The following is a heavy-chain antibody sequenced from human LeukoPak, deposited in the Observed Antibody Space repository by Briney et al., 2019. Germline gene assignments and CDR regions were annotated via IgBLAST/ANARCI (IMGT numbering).Heavy chain of an antibody. Sequence: PSETLSLTCTVSGGSISNYYWSWVRQPAGKGPEWIGRIYSSGDTNYNLSLTSRVTISVDKSQNQLSLKLISVTPADTAVYYCVRERVGYDTSGRGPRFDCWGQGALVTVSP. CDR1: GGSISNYY. CDR2: IYSSGDT. J-gene: IGHJ4*02. V-gene: IGHV4-4*07. D-gene: IGHD3-22*01. CDR3: VRERVGYDTSGRGPRFDC.